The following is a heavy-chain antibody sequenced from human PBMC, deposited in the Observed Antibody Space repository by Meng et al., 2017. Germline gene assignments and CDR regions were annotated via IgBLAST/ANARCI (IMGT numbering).Heavy chain of an antibody. D-gene: IGHD5-12*01. J-gene: IGHJ6*02. CDR1: GYTFTGYY. V-gene: IGHV1-2*06. CDR2: INPNSGGT. CDR3: ARDPYSGYALFGSYYYYYGMDV. Sequence: ASVKVSCKASGYTFTGYYMHWVRQAPGQGLEWMGRINPNSGGTNYAQKFQGRVTMTRDTSISTAYMELSRLRSDDTAVYYCARDPYSGYALFGSYYYYYGMDVWGQGTTVTVSS.